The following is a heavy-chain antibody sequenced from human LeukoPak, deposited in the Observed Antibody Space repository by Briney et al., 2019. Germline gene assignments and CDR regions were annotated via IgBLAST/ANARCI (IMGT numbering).Heavy chain of an antibody. CDR1: GFTFSSYG. CDR2: IWYDGSNK. Sequence: GGSLRLSCAASGFTFSSYGMHWVRQAPGKGLEWVAVIWYDGSNKYYADSVKGRFTISRYNSKNTLYLQMNSLRAEDTAVYYCAREEFPQQLAPQALYYYYYYGMDVWGQGTTVTVSS. CDR3: AREEFPQQLAPQALYYYYYYGMDV. J-gene: IGHJ6*02. D-gene: IGHD6-13*01. V-gene: IGHV3-33*01.